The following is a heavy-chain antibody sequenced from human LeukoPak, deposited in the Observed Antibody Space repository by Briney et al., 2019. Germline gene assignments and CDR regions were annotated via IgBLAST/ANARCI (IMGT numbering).Heavy chain of an antibody. J-gene: IGHJ4*02. CDR3: ARGRVPYRGVIVY. V-gene: IGHV4-34*01. Sequence: SETLSLTCAVYGGSFSGYYWSWIRQPPGKGLEWIGEINHSGSTNYNPSLKSRVTISVDTSKNQFSLKLSSVTAADTAVYYCARGRVPYRGVIVYWGQGTLATVSS. D-gene: IGHD3-16*02. CDR2: INHSGST. CDR1: GGSFSGYY.